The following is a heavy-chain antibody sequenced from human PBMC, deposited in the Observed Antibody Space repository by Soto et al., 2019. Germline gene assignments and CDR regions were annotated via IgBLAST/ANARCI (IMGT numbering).Heavy chain of an antibody. CDR3: ARSPSYSSGWSDY. V-gene: IGHV4-39*01. CDR2: IYYSGST. D-gene: IGHD6-19*01. Sequence: QLQLQESGPGLVKPSETLSLTCTVSGGSISSSSYYWGWIRQPPGKGLEWIGSIYYSGSTYYNPSLKSRVTISVDTSKNQFSLKLSSVTAADTAVYYCARSPSYSSGWSDYWGQGTLVTVSS. CDR1: GGSISSSSYY. J-gene: IGHJ4*02.